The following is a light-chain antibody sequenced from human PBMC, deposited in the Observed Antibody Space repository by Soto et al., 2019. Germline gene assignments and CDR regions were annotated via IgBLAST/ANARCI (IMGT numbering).Light chain of an antibody. V-gene: IGLV2-14*01. CDR3: SSYTSSSLWV. CDR2: DVS. J-gene: IGLJ2*01. CDR1: SSDVGGYNY. Sequence: QSALTQPASVSGSPGQSITISCTGTSSDVGGYNYVSWYQQHPGKAPKLMIYDVSNQPSGVSNRFSGSKSGNTASLTISGLQAEDEADYYCSSYTSSSLWVFGGGTKLTVL.